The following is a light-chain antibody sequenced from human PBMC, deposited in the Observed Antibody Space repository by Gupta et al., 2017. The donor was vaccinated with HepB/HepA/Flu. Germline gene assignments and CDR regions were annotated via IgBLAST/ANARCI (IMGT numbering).Light chain of an antibody. V-gene: IGLV2-14*01. CDR1: SSDIGFYDY. CDR3: SSYTITNKGV. J-gene: IGLJ3*02. Sequence: QFALLQPPPGLGSPGQSITFSCIGSSSDIGFYDYVSWYQQHPGKAPKLMIFDVSNRPSGVSTRFSGSKSGYTAFLTISGLQAEDEADYYCSSYTITNKGVFGGGTKLTVL. CDR2: DVS.